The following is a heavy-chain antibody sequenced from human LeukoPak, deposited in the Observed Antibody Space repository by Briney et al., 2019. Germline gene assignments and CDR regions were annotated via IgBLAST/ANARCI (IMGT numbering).Heavy chain of an antibody. CDR2: INHSGST. CDR1: GGSFSGYY. V-gene: IGHV4-34*01. CDR3: ARETSLAGFASGLGLNY. D-gene: IGHD6-19*01. J-gene: IGHJ4*02. Sequence: SETLSLTCAVYGGSFSGYYWSWIRQPPGKGLEWIGEINHSGSTNYNPSLKSRVTMSIDTSKNQFSLKLTSVTAADTATYYCARETSLAGFASGLGLNYWGQGILVTVSS.